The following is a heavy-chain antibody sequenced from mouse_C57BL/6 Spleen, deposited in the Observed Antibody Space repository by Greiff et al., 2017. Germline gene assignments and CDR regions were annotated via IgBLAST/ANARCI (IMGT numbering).Heavy chain of an antibody. Sequence: EVKVVESGGGLVKPGGSLKLSCAASGFTFSSYAMSWVRQTPEKRLEWVATISDGGSYTYYPDNVKGRFTISRDNAKNNLYLQMSHLKSEDTAMYYCARDAYYGSSMYYFDYWGQGTTLTVSS. CDR2: ISDGGSYT. CDR3: ARDAYYGSSMYYFDY. J-gene: IGHJ2*01. D-gene: IGHD1-1*01. V-gene: IGHV5-4*01. CDR1: GFTFSSYA.